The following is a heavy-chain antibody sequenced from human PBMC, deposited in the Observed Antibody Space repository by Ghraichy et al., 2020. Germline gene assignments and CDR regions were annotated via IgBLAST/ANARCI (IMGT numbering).Heavy chain of an antibody. J-gene: IGHJ3*02. CDR1: GFTFSSYW. D-gene: IGHD2-2*01. CDR3: ARGRYCSSTSCSDAFDI. V-gene: IGHV3-74*01. CDR2: INSDGSST. Sequence: GESLNISCAASGFTFSSYWMHWVRQAPGKGLVWVSRINSDGSSTSYADSVKGRFTISRDNAKNTLYLQMNSLRAEDTAVYYCARGRYCSSTSCSDAFDIWGQGTMVTVSS.